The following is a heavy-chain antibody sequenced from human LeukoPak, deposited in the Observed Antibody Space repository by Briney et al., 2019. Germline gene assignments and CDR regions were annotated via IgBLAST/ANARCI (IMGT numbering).Heavy chain of an antibody. CDR1: GYTFTSYG. V-gene: IGHV1-18*01. D-gene: IGHD3-9*01. J-gene: IGHJ4*02. CDR3: ARALLPLRYFDWLLSENYFDY. Sequence: EASVKVSCKASGYTFTSYGISWVRQAPGQGLEWMGWISAYNGNTNYAQKLQGRVTMTTDTSTSTAYMELRSLRSDDTAVYYCARALLPLRYFDWLLSENYFDYWGQGTLVTVSS. CDR2: ISAYNGNT.